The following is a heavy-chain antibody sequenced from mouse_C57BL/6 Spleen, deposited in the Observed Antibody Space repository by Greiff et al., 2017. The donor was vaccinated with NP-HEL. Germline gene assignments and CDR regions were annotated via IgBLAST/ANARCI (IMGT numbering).Heavy chain of an antibody. CDR1: GFTFSSYA. J-gene: IGHJ1*03. CDR2: ISDGGSYT. CDR3: ARATVVRWYFDV. Sequence: EVKLMESGGGLVKPGGSLKLSCAASGFTFSSYAMSWVRQTPEKRLEWVATISDGGSYTYYPDNVKGRFTISRDNAKNNLYLQMSHLKSEDTAMYYCARATVVRWYFDVWGTGTTVTVSS. V-gene: IGHV5-4*03. D-gene: IGHD1-1*01.